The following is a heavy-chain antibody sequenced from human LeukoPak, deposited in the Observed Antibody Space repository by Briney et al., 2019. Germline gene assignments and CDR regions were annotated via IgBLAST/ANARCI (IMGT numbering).Heavy chain of an antibody. V-gene: IGHV3-64D*09. CDR3: VKARGIQLGLPGDY. Sequence: GGSDRLSCSASGFTFSRYAMHWVRQAPGKGLEYVSAISSNGGSTYYGDSVKGRFTISRDNSKNTLYLQMSSLRAEDTAVYYCVKARGIQLGLPGDYWGEGTREPVSS. J-gene: IGHJ4*02. D-gene: IGHD5-18*01. CDR2: ISSNGGST. CDR1: GFTFSRYA.